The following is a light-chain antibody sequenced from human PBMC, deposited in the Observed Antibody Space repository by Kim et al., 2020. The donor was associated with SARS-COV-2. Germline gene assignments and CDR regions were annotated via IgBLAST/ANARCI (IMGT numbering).Light chain of an antibody. J-gene: IGLJ1*01. CDR2: DVN. Sequence: QSVTISCTGTSNDVGRYNYVSWYQQHPGKAPKLIIYDVNKRPSGVPDRFSGSKSGDTASLTISGLRAEDEADYYCSSHTTSSTYVFGSGTKVTVL. CDR1: SNDVGRYNY. V-gene: IGLV2-11*03. CDR3: SSHTTSSTYV.